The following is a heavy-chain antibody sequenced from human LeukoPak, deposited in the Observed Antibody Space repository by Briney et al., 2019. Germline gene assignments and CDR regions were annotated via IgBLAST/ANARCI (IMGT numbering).Heavy chain of an antibody. CDR1: GGSFSGYY. Sequence: PSETLSLTCAVYGGSFSGYYWSWIRQPPGKGLEWIGEINHSGSTNYNPSFKSRVTISVDTSKNQFSLKLSSVTAADTAVYYCARHIRPRQWLVQNNWFDPWGQGTLVTVSS. V-gene: IGHV4-34*01. D-gene: IGHD6-19*01. CDR2: INHSGST. J-gene: IGHJ5*02. CDR3: ARHIRPRQWLVQNNWFDP.